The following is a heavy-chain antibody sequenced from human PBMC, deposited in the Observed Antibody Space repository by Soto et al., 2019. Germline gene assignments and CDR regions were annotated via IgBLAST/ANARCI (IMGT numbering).Heavy chain of an antibody. D-gene: IGHD3-22*01. CDR3: ARDPDTSGYYVFDY. V-gene: IGHV3-30-3*01. CDR2: ISYDGSNK. CDR1: GFTFGSFA. Sequence: QVQLVESGGGVVQPGRSLRLSCAASGFTFGSFAMHWVRQAPGKGLEWVAIISYDGSNKNYADSVKGRFTISRDNSKNTLYLQMNSLRAEDTAVYYCARDPDTSGYYVFDYWGQGSLVTVSS. J-gene: IGHJ4*02.